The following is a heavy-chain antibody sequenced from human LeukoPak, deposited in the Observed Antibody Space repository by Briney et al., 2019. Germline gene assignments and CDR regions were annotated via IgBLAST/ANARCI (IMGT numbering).Heavy chain of an antibody. CDR2: MNPNSGNT. Sequence: ASVKVSCKASGYTFTSYDINWVRQATGQGLEWMGWMNPNSGNTGYAQKFQGRVTMTRNTSISTAYMELSSLRSEDTAVYYCAGGFRFGELFPFLSDYWGQGTLVTVSS. CDR1: GYTFTSYD. J-gene: IGHJ4*02. V-gene: IGHV1-8*01. D-gene: IGHD3-10*01. CDR3: AGGFRFGELFPFLSDY.